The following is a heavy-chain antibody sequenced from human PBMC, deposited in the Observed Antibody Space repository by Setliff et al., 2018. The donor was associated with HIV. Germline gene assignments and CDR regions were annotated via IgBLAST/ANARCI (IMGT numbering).Heavy chain of an antibody. CDR2: INHSGSS. Sequence: SETLSLTCAVYGGSFSGYYWSWIRQPPGKGLEWIGEINHSGSSNYNPSLKSRVTISVDTSKNQFSLKLSSVTAADTAVYYCARDVTFITHDALDLWGQGIMVTVSS. CDR3: ARDVTFITHDALDL. V-gene: IGHV4-34*01. D-gene: IGHD3-22*01. J-gene: IGHJ3*01. CDR1: GGSFSGYY.